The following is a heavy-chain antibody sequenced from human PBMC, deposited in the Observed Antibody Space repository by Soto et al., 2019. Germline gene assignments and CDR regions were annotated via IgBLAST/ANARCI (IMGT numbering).Heavy chain of an antibody. CDR1: EFTFSNYA. CDR3: ARCAVLSTTSGGWCNWFDP. V-gene: IGHV3-23*01. D-gene: IGHD2-21*01. Sequence: DVQLLESGGGLVQPGGSLRLSCTASEFTFSNYAMSWVRQAPGKGLEWVSAISASGAATYYVDSVKGRFTISRDNSKITLYVQMNSLRAEDTGVYYCARCAVLSTTSGGWCNWFDPWGQGTLVTVSS. CDR2: ISASGAAT. J-gene: IGHJ5*02.